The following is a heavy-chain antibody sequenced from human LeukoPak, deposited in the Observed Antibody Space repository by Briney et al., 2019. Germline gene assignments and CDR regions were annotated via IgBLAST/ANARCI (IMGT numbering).Heavy chain of an antibody. J-gene: IGHJ4*02. D-gene: IGHD4-23*01. CDR1: GFTFSCYW. CDR3: ARDLASDYGGIPFDY. V-gene: IGHV3-7*01. Sequence: PGGPLRLSCASSGFTFSCYWMTWVRQAPGEGLEWVANIKQDVSEKYFVDSVRGRFTISRDNAKNSLYLQMNSLRAEDTAVYYCARDLASDYGGIPFDYWGQGTLVTVSS. CDR2: IKQDVSEK.